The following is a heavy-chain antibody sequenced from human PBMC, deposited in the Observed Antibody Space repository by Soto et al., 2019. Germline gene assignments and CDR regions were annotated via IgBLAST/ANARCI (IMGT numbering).Heavy chain of an antibody. V-gene: IGHV5-10-1*01. CDR2: IDPSDSYT. CDR3: ARXSYSSSWYHQYYYGMDV. D-gene: IGHD6-13*01. Sequence: GEALKISCKGSGYSFTIYWISWVRQMPGKGLEWMGRIDPSDSYTNYSPSFQGHVTISADKSISTAYLQWSSLKASDTPRYYCARXSYSSSWYHQYYYGMDVWGPGTTVTVSS. CDR1: GYSFTIYW. J-gene: IGHJ6*02.